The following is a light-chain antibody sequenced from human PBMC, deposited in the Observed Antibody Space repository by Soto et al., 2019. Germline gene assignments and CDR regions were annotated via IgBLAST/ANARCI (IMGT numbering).Light chain of an antibody. J-gene: IGKJ3*01. V-gene: IGKV1-5*01. CDR3: QQYKKYLT. Sequence: DIQMTQSPSTLSASVGDRVTITCRASQSISTWLAWYQQKPGKAPKVLIYDASSLESGVPSRFSGSGSGTEFTLTISSLQPDDFATYYCQQYKKYLTFGPGTKVDIK. CDR2: DAS. CDR1: QSISTW.